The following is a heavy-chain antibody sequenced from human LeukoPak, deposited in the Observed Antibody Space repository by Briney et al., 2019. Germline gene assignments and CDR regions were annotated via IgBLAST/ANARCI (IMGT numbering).Heavy chain of an antibody. D-gene: IGHD1-26*01. J-gene: IGHJ3*02. CDR3: ARAFVSGSSRDAFDI. CDR1: GGSISSYY. V-gene: IGHV4-59*12. Sequence: SETLSLTCTVSGGSISSYYWNWIRQPPGKGLEWIGFIYYSGTTNYNPSLKSRVTISVDTSKNQFSLKLSSVTAADTAVYYCARAFVSGSSRDAFDIWGQGTMVTVSS. CDR2: IYYSGTT.